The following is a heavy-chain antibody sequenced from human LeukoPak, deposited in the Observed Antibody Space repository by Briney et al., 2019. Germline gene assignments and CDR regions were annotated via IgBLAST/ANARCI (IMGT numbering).Heavy chain of an antibody. D-gene: IGHD3-22*01. J-gene: IGHJ6*02. V-gene: IGHV1-8*01. CDR1: GYTFTSYV. Sequence: ASVKVSCKASGYTFTSYVINWVRQATGQGLEWMGWMNPNSGNTGYAQKFQGRVTMTRNTSISTAYMEPSSLRSEDTAAYYCARGHYYDSSGYRGMDVWGQGTTVTVSS. CDR3: ARGHYYDSSGYRGMDV. CDR2: MNPNSGNT.